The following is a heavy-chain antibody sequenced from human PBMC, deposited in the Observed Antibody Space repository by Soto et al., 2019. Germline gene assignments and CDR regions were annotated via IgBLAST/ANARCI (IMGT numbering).Heavy chain of an antibody. D-gene: IGHD4-17*01. J-gene: IGHJ4*02. CDR3: ATGGSTVTREFDY. V-gene: IGHV1-2*04. CDR1: GYTFTGFY. CDR2: INPNSGDT. Sequence: QVQLVQSGAEVKKRGASVKVSCKTSGYTFTGFYIHWVRQTPGQGLEWMGWINPNSGDTEYAQNFQGWVTVTRDTSISTAYMELSTLKSDDTAVYYCATGGSTVTREFDYWGQGTLVSVSS.